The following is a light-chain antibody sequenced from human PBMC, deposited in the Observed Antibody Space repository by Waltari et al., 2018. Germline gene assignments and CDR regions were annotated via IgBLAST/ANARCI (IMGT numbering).Light chain of an antibody. J-gene: IGLJ2*01. Sequence: QSALPPPAPVSGSPGQSITIPSPGTISAVGGYTLVSWYQQHPGEVPKLMIYEVTKRPSGISNRFSASKSGNTASLTISGLQAEDEADYYCCSFAGSTTVIFGGGTRLTVL. V-gene: IGLV2-23*02. CDR2: EVT. CDR3: CSFAGSTTVI. CDR1: ISAVGGYTL.